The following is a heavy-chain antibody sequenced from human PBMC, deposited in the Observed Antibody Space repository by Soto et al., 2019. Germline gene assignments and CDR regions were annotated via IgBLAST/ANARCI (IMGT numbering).Heavy chain of an antibody. J-gene: IGHJ6*02. Sequence: SETLSLTCTVSGGSISGYYRSWIRQPPGKGLEWIGYMYNTGSTVYNPSFKSRVSISVDTSKNQFSLKLSSVTAADTAVYYCARDLWGYCGTDCYPLDVWGQGTTVT. V-gene: IGHV4-59*01. CDR2: MYNTGST. CDR3: ARDLWGYCGTDCYPLDV. CDR1: GGSISGYY. D-gene: IGHD2-21*02.